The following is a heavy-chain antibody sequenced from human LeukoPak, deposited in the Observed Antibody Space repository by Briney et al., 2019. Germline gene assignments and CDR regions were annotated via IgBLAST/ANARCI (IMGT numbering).Heavy chain of an antibody. D-gene: IGHD4-17*01. CDR3: ARDISVTRSYYYYGMDV. Sequence: GASVKVSCKASGYNFTNYDINWVRHAPGQGLEWMGWINTNTGNPTYARGFTGRCVFSLDTSVSTAYLQINSLKAEDTAVYYCARDISVTRSYYYYGMDVWGQGTTVTVSS. V-gene: IGHV7-4-1*02. CDR1: GYNFTNYD. J-gene: IGHJ6*02. CDR2: INTNTGNP.